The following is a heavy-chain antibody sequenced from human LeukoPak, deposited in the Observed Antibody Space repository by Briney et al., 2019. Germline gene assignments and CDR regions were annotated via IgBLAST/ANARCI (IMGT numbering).Heavy chain of an antibody. V-gene: IGHV3-9*01. D-gene: IGHD3-22*01. CDR3: AKGARSSSGYTTD. CDR1: GFTFDDYA. CDR2: INWNSVSA. Sequence: GGSLRLSCVASGFTFDDYAMHWVRQAPGKGLEWVAGINWNSVSAVYADSLKGRLTISRDNAKNSLFLQMNSLKTEDTAFYFCAKGARSSSGYTTDWGQGILVTVSS. J-gene: IGHJ4*02.